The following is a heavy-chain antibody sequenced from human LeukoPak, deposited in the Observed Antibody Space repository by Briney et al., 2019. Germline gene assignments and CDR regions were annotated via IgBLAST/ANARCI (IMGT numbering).Heavy chain of an antibody. CDR3: ARDGEDDSSGHYKPFDY. CDR2: IWYDGGNK. J-gene: IGHJ4*02. Sequence: RPGGSLRLSCAASGFTFGSYGMHWLRQPPGKGPEWVTAIWYDGGNKYYADSVKGRFIISRDNSKNTLYLQMNSLRAEDTAVYYCARDGEDDSSGHYKPFDYWGQGTLVTVSS. D-gene: IGHD3-22*01. CDR1: GFTFGSYG. V-gene: IGHV3-33*01.